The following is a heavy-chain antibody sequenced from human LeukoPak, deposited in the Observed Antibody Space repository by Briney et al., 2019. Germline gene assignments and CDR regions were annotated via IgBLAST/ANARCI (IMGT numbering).Heavy chain of an antibody. D-gene: IGHD2-8*01. CDR2: ISGSGGST. CDR1: GFTFSSYA. Sequence: GGSLRLSCAASGFTFSSYAMSWVRQAPGKGLEWVSAISGSGGSTYYADSVKGRFTIFRDNSKNTLYLQMNSLRAEDTAVYYCAKEGREDIVLMVYAITLDYWGQGTLVTVSS. J-gene: IGHJ4*02. V-gene: IGHV3-23*01. CDR3: AKEGREDIVLMVYAITLDY.